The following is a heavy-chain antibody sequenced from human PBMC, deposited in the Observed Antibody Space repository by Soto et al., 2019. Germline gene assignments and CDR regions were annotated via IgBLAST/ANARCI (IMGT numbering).Heavy chain of an antibody. V-gene: IGHV3-48*03. J-gene: IGHJ4*02. CDR2: IRGGGSPI. CDR3: ASKIFGTTYFDY. CDR1: GLTFSTYE. Sequence: EVQLVESRGGLVQPGGSLRLSCAASGLTFSTYEMNWVRQAPGKGLEWVSYIRGGGSPILYADSVKGRFTISRDNAKNSLYLQMNSLRAEDTAIYYCASKIFGTTYFDYWGQGALVTVSS. D-gene: IGHD1-7*01.